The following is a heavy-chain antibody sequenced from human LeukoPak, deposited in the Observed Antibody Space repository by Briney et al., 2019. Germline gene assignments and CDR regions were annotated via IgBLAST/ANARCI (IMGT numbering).Heavy chain of an antibody. V-gene: IGHV4-39*07. CDR1: GGSISSGDYY. D-gene: IGHD2-2*01. CDR2: IYHTGSA. CDR3: ARYCTSTTCILRGFDY. J-gene: IGHJ4*02. Sequence: SETLSLTCTVSGGSISSGDYYWGWIRQLPGKGLEWIANIYHTGSAHYNPSLKSRVTISVDTSKNQFSLKLSSVTAADTAVYYCARYCTSTTCILRGFDYWGQGTLVTVSS.